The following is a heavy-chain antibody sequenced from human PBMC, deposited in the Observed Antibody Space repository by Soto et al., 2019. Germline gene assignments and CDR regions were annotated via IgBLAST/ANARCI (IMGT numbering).Heavy chain of an antibody. CDR1: GYTFTSYG. CDR3: ARKRDGYNYYFDY. J-gene: IGHJ4*02. D-gene: IGHD5-12*01. Sequence: ASVKVSCKASGYTFTSYGISWVRQAPGQGLEWMGWISAYNGTANYAQKFQGRVTITADESTSTAYMELSSLRSEDTAVYYCARKRDGYNYYFDYWGQGTLVTVSS. CDR2: ISAYNGTA. V-gene: IGHV1-18*04.